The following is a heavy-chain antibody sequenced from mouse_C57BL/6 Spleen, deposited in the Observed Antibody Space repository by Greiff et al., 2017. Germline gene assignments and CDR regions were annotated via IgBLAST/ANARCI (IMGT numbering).Heavy chain of an antibody. CDR1: GYTFTSYW. CDR3: ARGTRVVATFDY. D-gene: IGHD1-1*01. Sequence: VQLMESGAELVKPGASVKLSCKASGYTFTSYWMHWVKQRPGQGLEWIGYINPSSGYTKYNQKFKDKAPLTADKSSSTAYMQLSSLTSEDSAVYYCARGTRVVATFDYWGQGTTLTVSS. V-gene: IGHV1-7*01. CDR2: INPSSGYT. J-gene: IGHJ2*01.